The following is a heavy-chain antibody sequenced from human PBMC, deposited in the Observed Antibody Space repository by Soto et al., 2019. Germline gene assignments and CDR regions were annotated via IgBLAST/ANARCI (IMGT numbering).Heavy chain of an antibody. J-gene: IGHJ4*02. CDR3: ARERGAITKIRGDVDF. CDR1: GFTFSDYS. Sequence: EVQLVESGGGLVEPGRSLRLSCSASGFTFSDYSMSWFRQAPGKGLEWVSFIRRTISGATTEYAASGRGRFTMSRDDSKSSVYLKLTSLKTEDTAVYYWARERGAITKIRGDVDFWGQGTLVTVSS. V-gene: IGHV3-49*03. CDR2: IRRTISGATT. D-gene: IGHD3-10*01.